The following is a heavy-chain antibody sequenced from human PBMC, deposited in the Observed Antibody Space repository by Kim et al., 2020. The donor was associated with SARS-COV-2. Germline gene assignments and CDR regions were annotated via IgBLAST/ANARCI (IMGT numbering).Heavy chain of an antibody. V-gene: IGHV1-18*01. CDR3: ARVPTYWYSGSSNDY. D-gene: IGHD1-26*01. Sequence: KLQGRVTITPDTSTSTAYMELRSLRSDDTAVYYCARVPTYWYSGSSNDYWGQGTLVTVSS. J-gene: IGHJ4*02.